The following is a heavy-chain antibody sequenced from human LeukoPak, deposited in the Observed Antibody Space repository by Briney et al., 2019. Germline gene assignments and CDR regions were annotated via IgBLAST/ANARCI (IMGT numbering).Heavy chain of an antibody. Sequence: GGSLRLSCAVSGFTFSSYWMSWVRQAPGKGLEWVSYISSSGSTIYYADSVKGRFTISRDNAKNSLYLQTNSLRAEDTAVYYCARGPYYYDSSGYLYWGQGTLVTVSS. CDR3: ARGPYYYDSSGYLY. CDR1: GFTFSSYW. V-gene: IGHV3-48*04. CDR2: ISSSGSTI. J-gene: IGHJ4*02. D-gene: IGHD3-22*01.